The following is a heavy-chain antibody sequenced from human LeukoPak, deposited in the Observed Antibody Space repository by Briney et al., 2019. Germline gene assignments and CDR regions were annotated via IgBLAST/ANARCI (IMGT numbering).Heavy chain of an antibody. CDR3: ARELGVAAAGPLDY. D-gene: IGHD6-13*01. Sequence: ASVKLSCKASGYTFTGYYMHWVRQAPGHRLEWMGWINPNSGGTNYAHKFQDRVTMTRDTSINTAYMELSNLRSDDTAVYFCARELGVAAAGPLDYWGQGTLVTVSS. J-gene: IGHJ4*02. CDR1: GYTFTGYY. CDR2: INPNSGGT. V-gene: IGHV1-2*02.